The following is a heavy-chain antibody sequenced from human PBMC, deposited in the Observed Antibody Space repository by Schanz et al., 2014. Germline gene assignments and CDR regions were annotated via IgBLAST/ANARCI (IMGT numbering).Heavy chain of an antibody. Sequence: EVQLAESGGGLVQPGGSLRLSCAASGFTFSGFWMTWVRQAPGEGLEWVANIKKDGSEKYYVNSVKGRFTISGDNAKTSLFLQMNSLPHEDTAVYYSTADLWYGAVWGVWWGQGTLVTVSS. CDR2: IKKDGSEK. D-gene: IGHD3-10*01. CDR3: TADLWYGAVWGVW. J-gene: IGHJ4*02. V-gene: IGHV3-7*03. CDR1: GFTFSGFW.